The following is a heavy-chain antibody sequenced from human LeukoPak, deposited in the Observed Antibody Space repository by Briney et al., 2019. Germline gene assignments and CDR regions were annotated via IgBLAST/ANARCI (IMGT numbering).Heavy chain of an antibody. V-gene: IGHV3-15*01. Sequence: GGSLRLSCAASGFTFSNAWMSWVRQAPGKGLEWVGRVKSKTHGGTTAYAAPVKGRFTISRDDSKTTVYLQMNSLKSEDAALYYCTTERPYFDNWGQGTLVTVSS. CDR2: VKSKTHGGTT. CDR3: TTERPYFDN. CDR1: GFTFSNAW. J-gene: IGHJ4*02.